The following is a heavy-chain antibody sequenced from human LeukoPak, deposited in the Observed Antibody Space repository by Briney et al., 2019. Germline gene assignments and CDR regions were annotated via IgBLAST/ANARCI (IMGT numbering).Heavy chain of an antibody. Sequence: SVKVSCKASGGTFSSYAISWVRQAPGQGLEWMGGIIPIFGAANYAQKFQGRVTITADESTSTAYMELSSLRSEDTAVYYCARKKRVRGPPHHWGRDVGGKGTPVTVPS. V-gene: IGHV1-69*13. J-gene: IGHJ6*04. CDR2: IIPIFGAA. D-gene: IGHD3-10*01. CDR1: GGTFSSYA. CDR3: ARKKRVRGPPHHWGRDV.